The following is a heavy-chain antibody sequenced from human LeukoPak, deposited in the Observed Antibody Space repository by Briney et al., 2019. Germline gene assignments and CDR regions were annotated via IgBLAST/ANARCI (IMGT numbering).Heavy chain of an antibody. D-gene: IGHD2-2*01. CDR2: ISWNSGSI. J-gene: IGHJ4*02. Sequence: GRSLRLSCAASGFTFDDYAMHWVRQAPGKGLEWVSGISWNSGSIDYADSVKGRFTISRDNAKNSLYLQMNSLRAEDMALYYCAKDYCSSTSCHLFDYWGQGTLVTVSS. V-gene: IGHV3-9*03. CDR1: GFTFDDYA. CDR3: AKDYCSSTSCHLFDY.